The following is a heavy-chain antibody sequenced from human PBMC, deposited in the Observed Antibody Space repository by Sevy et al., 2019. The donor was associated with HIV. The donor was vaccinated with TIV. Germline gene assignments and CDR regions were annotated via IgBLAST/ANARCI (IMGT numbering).Heavy chain of an antibody. J-gene: IGHJ4*02. V-gene: IGHV3-23*01. CDR3: AKGDITMIGIIDVEDY. Sequence: GGSLRLSCAASGFTFSSYAMSWVRQAPGKGLEWVSGISGSGGSTYYAESVKGRFTLSRDNSKNTLYLQMNSLRADDTAVYYCAKGDITMIGIIDVEDYWGQGTLVTVSS. D-gene: IGHD3-22*01. CDR1: GFTFSSYA. CDR2: ISGSGGST.